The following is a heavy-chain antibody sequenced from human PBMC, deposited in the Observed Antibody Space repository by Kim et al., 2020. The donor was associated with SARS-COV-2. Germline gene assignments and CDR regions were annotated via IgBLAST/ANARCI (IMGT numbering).Heavy chain of an antibody. V-gene: IGHV4-34*01. CDR2: INHSGST. Sequence: SETLSLTCAVYGGSFSGYYWSWIRQPPGKGLEWIGEINHSGSTNYNPSLKSRVTISVDTSKNQFSLKLSSVTAADTAVYYCARGHRKVRGVIRNWFDPWGQGTLVTVSS. J-gene: IGHJ5*02. CDR1: GGSFSGYY. CDR3: ARGHRKVRGVIRNWFDP. D-gene: IGHD3-10*01.